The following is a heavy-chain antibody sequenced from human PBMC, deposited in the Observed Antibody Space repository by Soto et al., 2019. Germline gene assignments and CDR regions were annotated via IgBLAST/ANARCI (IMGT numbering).Heavy chain of an antibody. CDR2: IYYSGST. D-gene: IGHD3-10*01. Sequence: SETLSLTCTVSGGSISSSSYYWGWIRQPPGKGLEWVGSIYYSGSTYYNPSLKGRVTISVDTSKNQFSLKLSSVTAADTAVYYCARHEGRDYYGSGSYYSDWGQGTLVTVSS. V-gene: IGHV4-39*01. CDR3: ARHEGRDYYGSGSYYSD. J-gene: IGHJ4*02. CDR1: GGSISSSSYY.